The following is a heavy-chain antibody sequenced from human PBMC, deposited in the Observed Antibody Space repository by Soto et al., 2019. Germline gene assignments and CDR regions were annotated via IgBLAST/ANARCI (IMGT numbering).Heavy chain of an antibody. V-gene: IGHV3-48*03. CDR1: GFTFSSYE. CDR2: ISSSGSTI. CDR3: AREATMIVVVPRGAFDI. D-gene: IGHD3-22*01. J-gene: IGHJ3*02. Sequence: QPGGSLRLSCAASGFTFSSYEMNWVRQAPGKGLEWVSYISSSGSTIYYADSVKGRFTISRDNAKNSLYLQMNSLRAEDTAVYYCAREATMIVVVPRGAFDIWGQGTMVTVSS.